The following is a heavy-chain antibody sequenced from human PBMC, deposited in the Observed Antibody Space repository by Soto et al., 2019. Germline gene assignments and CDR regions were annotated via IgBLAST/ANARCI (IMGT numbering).Heavy chain of an antibody. J-gene: IGHJ4*02. CDR2: INPNSGDT. D-gene: IGHD3-22*01. CDR3: AHSSGYYYFDY. Sequence: ASVKVSCKASGYTFTGYYMHWVRQAPGQGLEWMGWINPNSGDTNYAQKFQGRVTMTRDTSISTAYMELSRLRSDDAAVYYCAHSSGYYYFDYWGQGTLVTVSS. CDR1: GYTFTGYY. V-gene: IGHV1-2*02.